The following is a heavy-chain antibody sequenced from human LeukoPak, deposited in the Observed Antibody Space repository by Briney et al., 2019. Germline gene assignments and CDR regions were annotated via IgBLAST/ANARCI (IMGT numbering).Heavy chain of an antibody. V-gene: IGHV3-48*03. CDR1: GFTLRSYA. CDR3: ASSPRGVY. J-gene: IGHJ4*02. CDR2: ISGSGTTI. Sequence: PGGSLRLSCAASGFTLRSYAMSWVRQAPGKGLEWVSEISGSGTTIFYADSVKGRFTVSRDNAKNSLYLQMNSLRVEDTAVYYCASSPRGVYWGQGTLVTVSS. D-gene: IGHD3-10*01.